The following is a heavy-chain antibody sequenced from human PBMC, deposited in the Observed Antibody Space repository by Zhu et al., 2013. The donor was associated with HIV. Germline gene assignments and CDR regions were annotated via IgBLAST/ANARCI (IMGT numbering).Heavy chain of an antibody. V-gene: IGHV1-69*04. J-gene: IGHJ6*02. CDR3: ARARLMTTVTTSEWSRLYYGMDV. D-gene: IGHD4-17*01. CDR2: IIPILGIA. Sequence: QVQLVQSGAEVKKPGASVKVSCKASGYTFTSYGISWVRQAPGQGLEWMGRIIPILGIANYAQKFQGRVTITADKSTSTAYMELSSLRSEDTAVYYCARARLMTTVTTSEWSRLYYGMDVWGQGTTVTVSS. CDR1: GYTFTSYG.